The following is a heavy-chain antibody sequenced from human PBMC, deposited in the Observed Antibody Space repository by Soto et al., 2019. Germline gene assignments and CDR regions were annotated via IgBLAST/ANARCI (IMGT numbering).Heavy chain of an antibody. Sequence: PGESLKISCKGSGYSFTSYWISWVRQMPGKGLEWMGRIDPSDSYTNYSPSFQGHVTISADKSISTAYLQWSSLKASDTAMYYCARGGYSYGSKAGMDVWGQGTTVTVSS. V-gene: IGHV5-10-1*01. D-gene: IGHD5-18*01. CDR1: GYSFTSYW. J-gene: IGHJ6*02. CDR3: ARGGYSYGSKAGMDV. CDR2: IDPSDSYT.